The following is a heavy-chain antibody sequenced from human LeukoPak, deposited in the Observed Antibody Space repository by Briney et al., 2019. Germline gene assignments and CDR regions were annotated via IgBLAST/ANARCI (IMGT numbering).Heavy chain of an antibody. D-gene: IGHD1-1*01. CDR2: FDPEDGET. Sequence: ASVKVSCKVSGYTLTELSMHWVRQAPGKGLEWMGGFDPEDGETIYAQKFQGRVTMTEDTSTDTAYMEPSSLRSEDTAVYYCARRRFLETRQLYYYYGMDVWGQGTTVTVSS. CDR1: GYTLTELS. V-gene: IGHV1-24*01. CDR3: ARRRFLETRQLYYYYGMDV. J-gene: IGHJ6*02.